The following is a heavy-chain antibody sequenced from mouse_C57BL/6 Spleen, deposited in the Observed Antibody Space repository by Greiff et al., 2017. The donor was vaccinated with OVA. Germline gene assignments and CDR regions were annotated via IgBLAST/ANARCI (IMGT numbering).Heavy chain of an antibody. J-gene: IGHJ3*01. V-gene: IGHV1-72*01. CDR1: GYTFTSYW. CDR2: IDPNSGGT. Sequence: VQLQQPGAELVKPGASVTLSCKASGYTFTSYWMHWVKQRPGRGLEWIGRIDPNSGGTKYNEKFKSKATLTVDKPSSTAYMQLSSLTSEDSAVYYCARYWDYGGTWFAYWGQGTLVTVSA. D-gene: IGHD2-4*01. CDR3: ARYWDYGGTWFAY.